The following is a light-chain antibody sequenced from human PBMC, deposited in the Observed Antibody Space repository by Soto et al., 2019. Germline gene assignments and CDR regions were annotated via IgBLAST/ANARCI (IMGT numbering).Light chain of an antibody. Sequence: EFVLTQCPVTLSLSPGERATLSCRASQSVSSNLAWYQQKPGQAPRLLIYAASRRATSIPDRFSGSGSGTEFTLTISSLQPDDFATDYCQQYNSYSFGQGTKVDIK. CDR3: QQYNSYS. J-gene: IGKJ1*01. CDR2: AAS. V-gene: IGKV3-20*01. CDR1: QSVSSN.